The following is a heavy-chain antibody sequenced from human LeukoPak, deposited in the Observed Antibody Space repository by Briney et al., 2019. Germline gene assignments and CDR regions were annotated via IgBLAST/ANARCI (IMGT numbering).Heavy chain of an antibody. J-gene: IGHJ5*02. V-gene: IGHV3-48*01. D-gene: IGHD3-10*01. CDR3: ARDGWFGDYNWFDP. CDR1: GFTFSSYS. CDR2: ISSASNTI. Sequence: GESLRLSCAASGFTFSSYSMNWVRQAPGKGLEWVSYISSASNTIYYADSVKGRFTISRDNAKNSLYLQMNSLRAEDTTMYYCARDGWFGDYNWFDPWGQGTLVTVSS.